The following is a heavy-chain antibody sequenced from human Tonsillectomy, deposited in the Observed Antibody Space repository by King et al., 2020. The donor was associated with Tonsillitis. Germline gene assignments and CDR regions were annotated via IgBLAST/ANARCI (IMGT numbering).Heavy chain of an antibody. CDR2: ILDDGSNK. D-gene: IGHD5-12*01. J-gene: IGHJ4*02. V-gene: IGHV3-30-3*01. Sequence: VQLVESGGGVVQPGRSLRLSCAASGFTFSSYAIHWVRQAPGKGLEWVAIILDDGSNKYYADSVKGRFTISRDNSMDTLYLQMNSLRVEDTAVYYCASGPLRGYSSYDQMRDLDYWGRGTLVTVSS. CDR1: GFTFSSYA. CDR3: ASGPLRGYSSYDQMRDLDY.